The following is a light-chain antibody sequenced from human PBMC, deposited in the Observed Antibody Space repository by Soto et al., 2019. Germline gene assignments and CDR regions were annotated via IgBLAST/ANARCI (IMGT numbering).Light chain of an antibody. V-gene: IGKV1-13*02. CDR3: QQFNSYPFT. Sequence: AIQLPQSPSSLSASVGDRVTITCRASQGISNTLAWYQQKPGKAPKLLIYDASSLESGVPSRFSGSGSGTDFTLTISSLQSEDFATFYCQQFNSYPFTFGPGTKVDIK. CDR1: QGISNT. CDR2: DAS. J-gene: IGKJ3*01.